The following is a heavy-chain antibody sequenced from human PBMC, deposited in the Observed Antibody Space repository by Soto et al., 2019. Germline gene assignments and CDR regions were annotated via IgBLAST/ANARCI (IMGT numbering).Heavy chain of an antibody. CDR3: ARGGARYSSGWYYFDY. D-gene: IGHD6-19*01. CDR1: GFTFSSYA. Sequence: EVQLLESGGGLVQPGGSLRLSCAASGFTFSSYAMSWVRQAPGKGLEWVSAISGSGGSTYYADSVKGRFTISRDNSKNTLYLQMNSLRAEDTAVYYCARGGARYSSGWYYFDYWGQGTLVTVSS. V-gene: IGHV3-23*01. CDR2: ISGSGGST. J-gene: IGHJ4*02.